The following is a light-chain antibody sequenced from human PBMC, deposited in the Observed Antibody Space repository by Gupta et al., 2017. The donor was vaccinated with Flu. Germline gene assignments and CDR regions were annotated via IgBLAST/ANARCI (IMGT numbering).Light chain of an antibody. V-gene: IGLV3-21*02. Sequence: SSVLTQPPSVSVAPGQTATITCGSNNIGVKSVHWYQQKPGQAPVPVVFDDSDRPSGIPERFSGSNSGNTATLIISRVEAGDEADYYCQVWHSSNDHGGVFGGGTKLSVL. CDR2: DDS. J-gene: IGLJ3*02. CDR3: QVWHSSNDHGGV. CDR1: NIGVKS.